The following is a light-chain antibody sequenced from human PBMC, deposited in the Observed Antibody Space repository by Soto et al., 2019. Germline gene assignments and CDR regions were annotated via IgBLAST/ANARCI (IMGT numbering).Light chain of an antibody. V-gene: IGLV1-44*01. Sequence: QSVLTQPPSASGTPGQRVTISCSGSSSNIGSNTVNWYQQLPGTAPKLHIYSNDQRPSGVPDRFSGSKSGTSASLAISGLQSEDEADYYCAAWDDSLNGLVFGTGTKVTVL. J-gene: IGLJ1*01. CDR1: SSNIGSNT. CDR3: AAWDDSLNGLV. CDR2: SND.